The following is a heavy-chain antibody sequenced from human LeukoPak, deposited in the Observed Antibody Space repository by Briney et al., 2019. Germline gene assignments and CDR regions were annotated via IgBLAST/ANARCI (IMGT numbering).Heavy chain of an antibody. Sequence: SVKVSCKASGGTFSSYAISWVRQAPGQGLEWMGGIIPIFGTANYAQKFQGRVTITADESTSTAYMELSSLRSEDTAVYYCATLVPAARWFDPWGQGALVTVSS. CDR2: IIPIFGTA. CDR3: ATLVPAARWFDP. V-gene: IGHV1-69*01. D-gene: IGHD2-2*01. J-gene: IGHJ5*02. CDR1: GGTFSSYA.